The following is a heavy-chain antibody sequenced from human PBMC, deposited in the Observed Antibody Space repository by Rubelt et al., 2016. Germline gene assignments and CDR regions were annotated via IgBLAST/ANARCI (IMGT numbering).Heavy chain of an antibody. Sequence: VQLLESGGGVVQPGRSLRLSCAASGFTFSSYAMHWVRQAPGKGLEWVAVISYDGSNEYYADSVKGRFTISRDNSKNTLYLQMNSLRAEDTAVYYCARDMVVSCENSPSDTSSVAVGCLAQDFQ. D-gene: IGHD6-25*01. V-gene: IGHV3-30*04. CDR3: ARDMVVSCENSPSDTSSVAVGCLAQDFQ. J-gene: IGHJ1*01. CDR2: ISYDGSNE. CDR1: GFTFSSYA.